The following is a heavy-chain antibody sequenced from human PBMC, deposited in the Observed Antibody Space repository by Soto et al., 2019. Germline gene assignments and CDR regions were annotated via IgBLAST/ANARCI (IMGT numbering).Heavy chain of an antibody. CDR3: ARDLNGNSSPNWFDP. J-gene: IGHJ5*02. CDR1: GYPFTSYY. CDR2: INPSGGST. V-gene: IGHV1-46*01. D-gene: IGHD2-8*01. Sequence: ASVKVSCKTSGYPFTSYYIHWVRQAPRQGLQWMGIINPSGGSTRYAQKFQGRVTMTRDTSTSTVYMELSSLSSEDTAVYYCARDLNGNSSPNWFDPWGQGTLVTVSS.